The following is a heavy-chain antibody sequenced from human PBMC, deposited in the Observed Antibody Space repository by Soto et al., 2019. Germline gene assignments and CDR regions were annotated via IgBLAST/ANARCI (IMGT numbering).Heavy chain of an antibody. CDR1: GFKVTSDQ. Sequence: GGSLRLSCAASGFKVTSDQMSWVRQAPGKGLEWVSTIYSGGSAYYTDSVKGRFTISRDISQNTLNLQMNSLSVEDTAVYYCARGGYWNQIDYWGQGTLVTVSS. CDR2: IYSGGSA. CDR3: ARGGYWNQIDY. V-gene: IGHV3-66*01. D-gene: IGHD1-1*01. J-gene: IGHJ4*02.